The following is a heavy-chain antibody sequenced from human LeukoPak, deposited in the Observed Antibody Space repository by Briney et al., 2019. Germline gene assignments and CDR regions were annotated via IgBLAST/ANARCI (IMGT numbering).Heavy chain of an antibody. CDR2: INKDARQT. CDR1: GFTFRTSW. CDR3: ATSLDAPGNY. Sequence: GGSLRLSCVVSGFTFRTSWMAWVRQAPGKGLEWLANINKDARQTYYVDSVKGRFTISRDNAENSLHLQMNSLRAEDTAVYYCATSLDAPGNYWGQGSLVTVSS. J-gene: IGHJ4*02. V-gene: IGHV3-7*01. D-gene: IGHD3-9*01.